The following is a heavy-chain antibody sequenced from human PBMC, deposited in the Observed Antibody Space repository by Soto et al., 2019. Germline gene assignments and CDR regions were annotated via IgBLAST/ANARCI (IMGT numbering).Heavy chain of an antibody. J-gene: IGHJ6*02. D-gene: IGHD7-27*01. CDR1: GDSVTSGSYY. Sequence: SETLSLTCIVSGDSVTSGSYYWTWLRQPPGKGLEWIGYISYTGRTKYNPSLQSRVTISVDTSKNDFSLNLSSVTAADTAVYFCAREWGLLPYYVMNVWGHGTAVTVS. V-gene: IGHV4-61*03. CDR2: ISYTGRT. CDR3: AREWGLLPYYVMNV.